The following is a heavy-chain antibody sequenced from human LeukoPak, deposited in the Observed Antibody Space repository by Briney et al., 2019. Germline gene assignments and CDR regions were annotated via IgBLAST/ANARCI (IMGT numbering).Heavy chain of an antibody. Sequence: SGPTLVNPTQTLTLTCTFSGFSLSTSGVCVSWIRQPPGKALEWLARNDWDDDKYYSTSLKTRLTISKDTFKNQVVLTMTNIDPVDTATYYCARIDFIEDAFDIWGQGTMVTVSS. CDR2: NDWDDDK. J-gene: IGHJ3*02. CDR3: ARIDFIEDAFDI. V-gene: IGHV2-70*11. CDR1: GFSLSTSGVC.